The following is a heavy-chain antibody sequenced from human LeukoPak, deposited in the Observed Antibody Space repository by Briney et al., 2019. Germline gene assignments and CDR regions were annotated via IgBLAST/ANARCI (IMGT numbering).Heavy chain of an antibody. CDR1: GYTFTSYG. V-gene: IGHV1-18*01. J-gene: IGHJ3*02. CDR2: ISAYNGNT. Sequence: ASVKVSCKASGYTFTSYGISWVRQAPGQGLEWMGWISAYNGNTNYAQKLQGRVTMTTDTSTSTAYMELRSLRSDDTAVYYCARVSYYDSSGYYDAFDIWGQGTMVTVSS. D-gene: IGHD3-22*01. CDR3: ARVSYYDSSGYYDAFDI.